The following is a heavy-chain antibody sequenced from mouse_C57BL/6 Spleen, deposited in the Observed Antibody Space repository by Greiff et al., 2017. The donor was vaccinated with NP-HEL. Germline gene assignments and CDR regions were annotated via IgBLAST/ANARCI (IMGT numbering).Heavy chain of an antibody. J-gene: IGHJ4*01. D-gene: IGHD2-4*01. CDR2: IDPETGGT. CDR3: TSYYDYDAYYAMDY. Sequence: VQLQQSGAELVRPGASVTLSCKASGYTFTDYEMHWVKQTPVHGLEWIGAIDPETGGTAYNQKFKGKAILTADESSSTAYMELRSLTSEDSAVYYCTSYYDYDAYYAMDYWGQGTSVTVSS. CDR1: GYTFTDYE. V-gene: IGHV1-15*01.